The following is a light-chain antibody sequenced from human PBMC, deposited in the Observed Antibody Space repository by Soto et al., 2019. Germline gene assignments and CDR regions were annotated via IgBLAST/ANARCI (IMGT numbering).Light chain of an antibody. CDR1: QSVSSR. J-gene: IGKJ5*01. Sequence: EIVMTQSPCTLSLSPSERSTLSCMASQSVSSRLAWYQQKPGQAPRLLISGASSRATGIPDRFSGSGSGTDFTLTISRLEPEDFALYYCQHYVERSPITFGQGTRLEIK. V-gene: IGKV3-20*01. CDR3: QHYVERSPIT. CDR2: GAS.